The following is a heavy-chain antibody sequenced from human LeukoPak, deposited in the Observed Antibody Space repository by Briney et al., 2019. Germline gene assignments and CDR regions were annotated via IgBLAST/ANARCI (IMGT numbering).Heavy chain of an antibody. CDR3: ARSGCGGDCYADNYYYYMDV. J-gene: IGHJ6*03. V-gene: IGHV1-46*01. D-gene: IGHD2-21*02. Sequence: ASVKVSCKASGYTFTSYYMHWVRQAPGQGLEWMGIINPSTNSTSYAQKFQGRVTMTRDTSTSTVYMELSSLRSEDTAVYYCARSGCGGDCYADNYYYYMDVWGKGTTVTVSS. CDR1: GYTFTSYY. CDR2: INPSTNST.